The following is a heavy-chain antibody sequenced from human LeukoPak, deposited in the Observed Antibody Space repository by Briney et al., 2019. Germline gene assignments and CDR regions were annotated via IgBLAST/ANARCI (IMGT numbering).Heavy chain of an antibody. CDR1: GFTFSSYS. CDR3: ARDGGQLGLGFDP. D-gene: IGHD6-13*01. J-gene: IGHJ5*02. V-gene: IGHV3-21*01. Sequence: GGSLRLSCAASGFTFSSYSTNWVRQAPGKGLEWVSSISSSSSYIYYADSVKGRFTISRDNAKNSLYLQMNSLRAEDTAVYYCARDGGQLGLGFDPWGQGTLVTVSS. CDR2: ISSSSSYI.